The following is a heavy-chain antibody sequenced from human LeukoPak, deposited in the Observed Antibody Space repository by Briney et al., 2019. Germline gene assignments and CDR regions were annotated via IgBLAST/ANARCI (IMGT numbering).Heavy chain of an antibody. D-gene: IGHD2-2*01. V-gene: IGHV3-21*01. J-gene: IGHJ6*03. Sequence: SGGSLRLSCAASGFTFSSYSMNWVRQAPGKGLEWVSSISSSSSYIYYADSVKGRFTISRDNAKNSLYLQMNSLRAEDTAVYYCARGPVPAAMGYYYYYMDVWGKGTTVTVSS. CDR1: GFTFSSYS. CDR3: ARGPVPAAMGYYYYYMDV. CDR2: ISSSSSYI.